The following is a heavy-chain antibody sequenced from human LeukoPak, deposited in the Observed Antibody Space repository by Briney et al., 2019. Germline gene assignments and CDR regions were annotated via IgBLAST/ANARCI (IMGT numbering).Heavy chain of an antibody. CDR3: ARVGGYRSSTSCYTY. D-gene: IGHD2-2*02. J-gene: IGHJ4*02. V-gene: IGHV1-46*01. CDR2: INPSGGST. Sequence: ASVKVTCKASGYTFTSYYMHWVRQAPGQGLEWMGIINPSGGSTSYAQKFQGRVTMTRNTSISTAYMELSSLRSEDTAVYYCARVGGYRSSTSCYTYWGQGTLVTVSS. CDR1: GYTFTSYY.